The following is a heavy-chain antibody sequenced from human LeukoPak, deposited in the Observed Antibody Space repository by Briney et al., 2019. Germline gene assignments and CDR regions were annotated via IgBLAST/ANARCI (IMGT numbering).Heavy chain of an antibody. V-gene: IGHV3-53*01. D-gene: IGHD4-17*01. Sequence: GGSLRLSCAASGFTVSRNYMSWVRQAPGKGLEWVSVIYSGGTTYYADSVKGRFTISRDNSNNTLYLQMNSLRAEDTAVYYCARGPVTKFEIWGQGTILTVSS. CDR1: GFTVSRNY. J-gene: IGHJ3*02. CDR3: ARGPVTKFEI. CDR2: IYSGGTT.